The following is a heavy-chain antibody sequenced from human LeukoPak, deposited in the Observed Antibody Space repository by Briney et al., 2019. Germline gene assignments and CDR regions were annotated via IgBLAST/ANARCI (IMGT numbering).Heavy chain of an antibody. J-gene: IGHJ4*02. CDR2: ISAYNGNT. Sequence: ASVKVSCKASGYTFTSYGISWVRQAPGQGLEWMGWISAYNGNTNYAQKLQGRVTMTTDTSTSTAYMELRSLRSDDTAVYYCARVPLVVVVVAAPFDYWGQGTLVTVSS. CDR1: GYTFTSYG. V-gene: IGHV1-18*01. CDR3: ARVPLVVVVVAAPFDY. D-gene: IGHD2-15*01.